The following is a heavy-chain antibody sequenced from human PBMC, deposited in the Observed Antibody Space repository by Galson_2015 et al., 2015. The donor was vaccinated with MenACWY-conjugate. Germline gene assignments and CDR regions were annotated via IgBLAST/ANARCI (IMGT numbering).Heavy chain of an antibody. CDR1: GYTFTFHD. V-gene: IGHV1-8*01. J-gene: IGHJ4*02. Sequence: SVKVSCKASGYTFTFHDMSWVRQVAGQGLECLGWMNPKSGNTGYAQKFQGRVTMTRNTSMTTTYLELSSLNSEDTAVYFCARLTGGRFDLWGQGTLVTVSS. CDR2: MNPKSGNT. D-gene: IGHD7-27*01. CDR3: ARLTGGRFDL.